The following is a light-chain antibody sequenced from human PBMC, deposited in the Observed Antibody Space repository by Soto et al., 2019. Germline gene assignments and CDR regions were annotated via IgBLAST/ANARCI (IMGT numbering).Light chain of an antibody. V-gene: IGKV3-15*01. CDR1: QSVSSN. Sequence: IVMTQSPATLSVSPGERAALGCRASQSVSSNLAWYQQKPGQAPRLLIYGASTRATGVPDRFSGSGSGTEFTLTISSLQSEDFAVYYCQQYNNWPPNTFGQGTKVEIK. CDR3: QQYNNWPPNT. CDR2: GAS. J-gene: IGKJ2*01.